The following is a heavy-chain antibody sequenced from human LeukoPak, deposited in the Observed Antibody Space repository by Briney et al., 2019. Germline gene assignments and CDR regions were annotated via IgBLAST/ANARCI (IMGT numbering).Heavy chain of an antibody. CDR3: STDLVPITMIVVVDY. D-gene: IGHD3-22*01. V-gene: IGHV3-15*01. J-gene: IGHJ4*02. CDR1: GVTFSNAW. Sequence: GGSLRLSCAASGVTFSNAWMSWVRQAPGRGLEWVGRIKSKTDGGTTDYAAPVKGRFTISRDDSKNMLYLQMNSLKTEDTAVYYCSTDLVPITMIVVVDYWGQGTLVTVSS. CDR2: IKSKTDGGTT.